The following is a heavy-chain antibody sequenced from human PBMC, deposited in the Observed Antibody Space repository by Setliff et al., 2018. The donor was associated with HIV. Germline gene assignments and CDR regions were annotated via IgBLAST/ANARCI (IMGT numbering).Heavy chain of an antibody. CDR2: VDPEDGET. D-gene: IGHD1-26*01. CDR3: ATVRIVGATEFDY. J-gene: IGHJ4*02. CDR1: GYIFTNYF. V-gene: IGHV1-69-2*01. Sequence: ASVKVSCKASGYIFTNYFMHWVRQAPGEGLEWVGRVDPEDGETRYAMKFQGSVTISADTSTDTTYLSLTSLRSQDTAVYYCATVRIVGATEFDYWGQGTVVTVSS.